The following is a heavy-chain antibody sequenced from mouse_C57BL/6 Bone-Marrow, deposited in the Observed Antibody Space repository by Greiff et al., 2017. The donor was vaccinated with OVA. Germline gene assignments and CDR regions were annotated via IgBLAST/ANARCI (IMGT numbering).Heavy chain of an antibody. CDR1: GYTFTSYW. J-gene: IGHJ4*01. CDR3: ANYSNYPFYAMDY. CDR2: IDPSDSYT. Sequence: VQLQQPGAELVRPGTSVKLSCKASGYTFTSYWMNWVKQRPGQGLEWIGVIDPSDSYTNYNQKFKGKATLTVDTSSSTAYMQLSSLTSEDSAVYYCANYSNYPFYAMDYWGQGTSVTVSS. D-gene: IGHD2-5*01. V-gene: IGHV1-59*01.